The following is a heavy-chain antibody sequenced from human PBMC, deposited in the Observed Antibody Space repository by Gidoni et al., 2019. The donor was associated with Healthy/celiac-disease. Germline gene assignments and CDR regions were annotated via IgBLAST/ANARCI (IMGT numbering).Heavy chain of an antibody. CDR3: ASYYDILTGRGAFDI. CDR2: IVVGSGNT. Sequence: QMQLVQSGPEVKKPGTSVKVSCKASGFTFTSSAVQWVRQARGQRLEWIGWIVVGSGNTNYAQKFQERVTITRDMSTSTAYMELSSLRSEDTAVYYCASYYDILTGRGAFDIWGQGTMVTVSS. J-gene: IGHJ3*02. V-gene: IGHV1-58*01. D-gene: IGHD3-9*01. CDR1: GFTFTSSA.